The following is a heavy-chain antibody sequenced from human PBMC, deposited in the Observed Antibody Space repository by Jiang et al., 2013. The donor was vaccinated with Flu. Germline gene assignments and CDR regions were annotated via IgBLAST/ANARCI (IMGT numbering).Heavy chain of an antibody. D-gene: IGHD6-19*01. Sequence: LLKPSETLSLTCTVSGGSISSYYWSWIRQPPGKGLEWIGYIYYSGSTNYNPSLKSRVTISVDTSKNQFSLKLSSVTAADTAVYYCARGVYSSGWWGYWGQGTLVTVSS. CDR3: ARGVYSSGWWGY. CDR1: GGSISSYY. V-gene: IGHV4-59*01. CDR2: IYYSGST. J-gene: IGHJ4*02.